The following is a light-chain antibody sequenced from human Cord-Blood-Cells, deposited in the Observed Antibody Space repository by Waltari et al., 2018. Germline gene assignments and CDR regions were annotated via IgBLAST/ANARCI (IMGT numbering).Light chain of an antibody. V-gene: IGKV1-39*01. CDR2: AAS. CDR1: QSISSY. Sequence: DIQITQSPSSLSASVGDRVTITCRARQSISSYLNWYQQKPGKAPKLLSYAASSLQSGVPSRFSGSGSGTDFTLTISSLQPEDFATYYCQQSYSTPYTFGQGTKLEIK. CDR3: QQSYSTPYT. J-gene: IGKJ2*01.